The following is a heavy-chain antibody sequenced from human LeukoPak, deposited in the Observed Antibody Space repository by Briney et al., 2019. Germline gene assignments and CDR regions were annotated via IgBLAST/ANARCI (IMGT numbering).Heavy chain of an antibody. D-gene: IGHD3-22*01. J-gene: IGHJ4*02. CDR3: AAAGYYDSSGYSSFDY. CDR1: GYIFTGYY. V-gene: IGHV1-2*02. CDR2: INPNSGGT. Sequence: ASVKVSCKASGYIFTGYYMHWVRQAPGQGLEWMGWINPNSGGTNYAQKFQGRVTMTRDTSISTAYMELSRLRSDDTAVYYCAAAGYYDSSGYSSFDYWGQGTLVTVSS.